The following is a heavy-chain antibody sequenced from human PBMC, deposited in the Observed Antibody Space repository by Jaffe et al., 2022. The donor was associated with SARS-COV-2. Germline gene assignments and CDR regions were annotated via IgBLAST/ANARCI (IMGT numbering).Heavy chain of an antibody. CDR3: ARIRFLEPNMDV. D-gene: IGHD3-3*01. CDR1: GGSISSSSYY. J-gene: IGHJ6*02. CDR2: IYYSGST. V-gene: IGHV4-39*01. Sequence: QLQLQESGPGLVKPSETLSLTCTVSGGSISSSSYYWGWIRQPPGKGLEWIGSIYYSGSTYYNPSLKSRVTISVDTSKNQFSLKLSSVTAADTAVYYCARIRFLEPNMDVWGQGTTVTVSS.